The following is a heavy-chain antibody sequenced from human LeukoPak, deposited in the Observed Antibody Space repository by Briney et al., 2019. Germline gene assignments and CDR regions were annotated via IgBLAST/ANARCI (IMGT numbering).Heavy chain of an antibody. J-gene: IGHJ4*02. CDR3: ATPYPREYCSSTTCYFNY. D-gene: IGHD2-2*01. CDR1: GYSLTSYW. Sequence: GEARKISCKGFGYSLTSYWLGGVRQRPGKGLDGMGHIYPGESDTRYGASVQGQVTISPDKSISTAYLQWSSLKASDTAMYYCATPYPREYCSSTTCYFNYWGQGTLVTVSS. CDR2: IYPGESDT. V-gene: IGHV5-51*01.